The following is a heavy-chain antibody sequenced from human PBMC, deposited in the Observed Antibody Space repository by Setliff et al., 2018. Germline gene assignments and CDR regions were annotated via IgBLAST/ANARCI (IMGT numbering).Heavy chain of an antibody. CDR2: IIPVLDIT. CDR3: AREDQLLNWFDP. Sequence: SVKVSCKASGGPLNSYSFSWVRQAPGQGLEWMGRIIPVLDITRYSQKFQCRVTITADKSTGIIYMELSSLRSEDTAVYYCAREDQLLNWFDPWGQGTLVTVS. D-gene: IGHD1-26*01. CDR1: GGPLNSYS. J-gene: IGHJ5*02. V-gene: IGHV1-69*04.